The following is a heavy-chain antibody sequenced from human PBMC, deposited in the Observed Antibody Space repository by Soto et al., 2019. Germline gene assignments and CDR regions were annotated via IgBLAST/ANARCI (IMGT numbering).Heavy chain of an antibody. CDR2: IYYSGST. CDR1: GGSLTSYY. D-gene: IGHD3-22*01. Sequence: QVQLQESGPGLVKPSETLSLTCTVSGGSLTSYYWAWIRQPPGKGLEWIGYIYYSGSTSYNPSINRRVTISVGSSNNQFSLNLSSVSAADTAVYYCARLGGYYQSLDSWGQGTLVTVSS. CDR3: ARLGGYYQSLDS. J-gene: IGHJ5*01. V-gene: IGHV4-59*08.